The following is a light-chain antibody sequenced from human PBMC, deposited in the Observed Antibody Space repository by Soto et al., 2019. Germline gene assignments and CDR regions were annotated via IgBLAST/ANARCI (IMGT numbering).Light chain of an antibody. J-gene: IGLJ2*01. CDR3: QTWGPSIVV. Sequence: QPVLTQSPSASASLGASVKLTCTLSSGHSSYAIEWHQQQPEKGPRYLMKLNSDGSHSKGDGVPDRFSGSSSGAERYLTISSLQSEDEADYYCQTWGPSIVVFGGGTKVTVL. CDR1: SGHSSYA. CDR2: LNSDGSH. V-gene: IGLV4-69*01.